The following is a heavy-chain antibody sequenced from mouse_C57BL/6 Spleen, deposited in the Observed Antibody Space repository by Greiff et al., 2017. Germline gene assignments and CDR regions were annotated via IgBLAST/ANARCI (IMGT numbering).Heavy chain of an antibody. Sequence: EVKVEESGGGLVKPGGSLKLSCAASGFTFSSYTMSWVRQTPEKRPEWVATISGGGGNTYYPDSVKGRFTISRDNAKNTLYLQMSSLRSEDTALYYCARPYSNYGYWYFDVWGTGTTVTVSS. CDR2: ISGGGGNT. D-gene: IGHD2-5*01. CDR1: GFTFSSYT. V-gene: IGHV5-9*01. CDR3: ARPYSNYGYWYFDV. J-gene: IGHJ1*03.